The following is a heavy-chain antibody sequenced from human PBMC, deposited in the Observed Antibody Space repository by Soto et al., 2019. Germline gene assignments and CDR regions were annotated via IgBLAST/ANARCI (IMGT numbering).Heavy chain of an antibody. J-gene: IGHJ5*02. CDR1: GYTFTSYG. D-gene: IGHD3-22*01. CDR2: ISAYNGNT. Sequence: ASVKVSCKASGYTFTSYGISWVRQAPGQGLEWMGWISAYNGNTNYAQKLQGRVTMTTDTSTSTAYMELRSLRSDDTAVYYCARAYDSSGYQGVLNWFDPWGQGTLVTVSS. V-gene: IGHV1-18*01. CDR3: ARAYDSSGYQGVLNWFDP.